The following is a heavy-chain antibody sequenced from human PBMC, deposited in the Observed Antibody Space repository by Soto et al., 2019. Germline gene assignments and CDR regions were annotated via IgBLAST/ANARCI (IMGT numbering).Heavy chain of an antibody. Sequence: SETLSLTCTVSGGSISSYYWSWIRQPPGKGLEWIGYIYYSGSTNYNPSLKSRVTISVDTSKNQFSLKLSSVTAADTAVYYCAGVMISDYGDYVYSDYWGRGTLVTVSS. D-gene: IGHD4-17*01. V-gene: IGHV4-59*01. CDR2: IYYSGST. CDR1: GGSISSYY. J-gene: IGHJ4*02. CDR3: AGVMISDYGDYVYSDY.